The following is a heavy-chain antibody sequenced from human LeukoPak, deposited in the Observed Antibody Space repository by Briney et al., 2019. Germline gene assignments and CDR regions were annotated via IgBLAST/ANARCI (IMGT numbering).Heavy chain of an antibody. Sequence: ASVKVSCKASGYTFTSYDINWVRQATGQGLEWMGWMNPNSGNTGYAQKFQGRVTMTRNTSISTAYMELSSLRSEATAVYYCGVVDTADAFDIWGQGTMVTVSS. CDR1: GYTFTSYD. V-gene: IGHV1-8*02. J-gene: IGHJ3*02. D-gene: IGHD5-18*01. CDR2: MNPNSGNT. CDR3: GVVDTADAFDI.